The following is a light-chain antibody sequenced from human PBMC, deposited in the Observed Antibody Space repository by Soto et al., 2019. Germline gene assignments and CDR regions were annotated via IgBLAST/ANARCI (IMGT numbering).Light chain of an antibody. V-gene: IGKV3-20*01. J-gene: IGKJ5*01. CDR2: GAS. CDR3: QQYGSSPPSST. CDR1: QRVSRGY. Sequence: EIALTQSPSTLSLPPGQRATPPCTASQRVSRGYLAWYQQKPGQAPRLLIYGASNRATDIPDRFSGRGSGTDFTLTISRLEPEDFAVYYCQQYGSSPPSSTFGQGPRLEIK.